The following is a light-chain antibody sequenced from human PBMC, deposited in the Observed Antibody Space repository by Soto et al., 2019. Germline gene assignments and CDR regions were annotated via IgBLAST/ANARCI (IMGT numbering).Light chain of an antibody. Sequence: EIVLTQSPGTLSVSPGERATLSCRASQSVSSNLAWYQQKPGQAPRLLFYGASTVATGIPARFSGSGSETEFTLSISSLQSEDFAVYYCQQYNNWPGTFGRGTKVEIK. CDR3: QQYNNWPGT. CDR1: QSVSSN. V-gene: IGKV3-15*01. CDR2: GAS. J-gene: IGKJ1*01.